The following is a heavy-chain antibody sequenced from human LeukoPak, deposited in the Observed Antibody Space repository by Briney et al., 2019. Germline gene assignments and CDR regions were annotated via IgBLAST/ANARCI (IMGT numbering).Heavy chain of an antibody. D-gene: IGHD2-2*01. CDR3: AKRGGYCSSASCYYYYMDV. Sequence: GGSLRLSCVSSGLTFSAYAMSWVRQAPGRGLGWVSGITSSGGSTYYADSVKGRFTISRDNSKNTLFLQMNGLRAEDTAVYYCAKRGGYCSSASCYYYYMDVWGKGTTVTVSS. J-gene: IGHJ6*03. CDR2: ITSSGGST. V-gene: IGHV3-23*01. CDR1: GLTFSAYA.